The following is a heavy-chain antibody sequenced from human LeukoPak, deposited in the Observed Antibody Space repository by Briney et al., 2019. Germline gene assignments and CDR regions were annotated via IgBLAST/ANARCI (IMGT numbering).Heavy chain of an antibody. CDR1: GYSFTGHY. CDR2: INPKTGDK. D-gene: IGHD4/OR15-4a*01. V-gene: IGHV1-2*02. Sequence: ASVKVSCKASGYSFTGHYLHWVRQAPGQGLEWMGWINPKTGDKTYAQKFQGRVTMTRDTSITTAYMELSSLRSDDTAVYYCARAYEYGWFDPWGQGTQVTVSS. CDR3: ARAYEYGWFDP. J-gene: IGHJ5*02.